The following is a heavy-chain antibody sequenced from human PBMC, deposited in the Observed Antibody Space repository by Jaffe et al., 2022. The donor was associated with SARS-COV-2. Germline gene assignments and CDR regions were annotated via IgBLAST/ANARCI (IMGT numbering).Heavy chain of an antibody. V-gene: IGHV3-23*01. CDR1: GFTFSSYA. CDR3: AKAGDWQYYGSGSRGFFDY. Sequence: EVQLLESGGGLVQPGGSLRLSCAASGFTFSSYAMGWVRQAPGKGLEWVSGISGDGDSTYNAYSVKGRFTISRDNSKNTLLLQMNSLKAEDAGVYYCAKAGDWQYYGSGSRGFFDYWGQGTLVTVSS. J-gene: IGHJ4*02. D-gene: IGHD3-10*01. CDR2: ISGDGDST.